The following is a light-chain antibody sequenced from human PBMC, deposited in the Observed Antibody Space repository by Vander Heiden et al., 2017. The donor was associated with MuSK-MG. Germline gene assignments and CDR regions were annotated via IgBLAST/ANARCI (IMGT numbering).Light chain of an antibody. Sequence: SYVLTQPPSVSVAPGQTARITCGGNNIGSKNVHWYQQKPGQAPVLVVYDASDRPSGIPERFSGSNSGNTATLTITRVEAGDEADYYCQVWDGSSDHVVFAGGTKLAVL. V-gene: IGLV3-21*02. J-gene: IGLJ3*02. CDR2: DAS. CDR3: QVWDGSSDHVV. CDR1: NIGSKN.